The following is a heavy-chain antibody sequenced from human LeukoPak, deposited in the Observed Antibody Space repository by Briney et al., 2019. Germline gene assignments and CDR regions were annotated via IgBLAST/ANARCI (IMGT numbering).Heavy chain of an antibody. Sequence: SETLSLTCTVSGGSISSSSYYWGWIRQPPGKGLEWIGNIYYSGSTYYNPSLKSRVTISVDTSKNQFSLKLSSVTAADTAVYYCARGGSRYGSGSSGFDPWGQGTLVTVSS. CDR1: GGSISSSSYY. D-gene: IGHD3-10*01. CDR2: IYYSGST. V-gene: IGHV4-39*07. CDR3: ARGGSRYGSGSSGFDP. J-gene: IGHJ5*02.